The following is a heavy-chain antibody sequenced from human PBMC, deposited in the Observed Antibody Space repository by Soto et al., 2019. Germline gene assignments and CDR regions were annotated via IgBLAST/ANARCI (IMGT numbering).Heavy chain of an antibody. CDR1: GGSISSSSYY. J-gene: IGHJ4*02. Sequence: PSETLSLTCTVSGGSISSSSYYWGWIRQPPGKGLEWIGSIYYSGSTYYNPSLKSRVTISVDTSKNQFSLKLSSVTAADTAVYYCARQQWSALDWGQGTLVTVSS. D-gene: IGHD2-8*01. CDR3: ARQQWSALD. CDR2: IYYSGST. V-gene: IGHV4-39*01.